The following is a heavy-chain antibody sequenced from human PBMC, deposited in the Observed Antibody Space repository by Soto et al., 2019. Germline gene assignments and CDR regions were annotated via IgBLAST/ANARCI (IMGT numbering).Heavy chain of an antibody. CDR2: IYHSGST. J-gene: IGHJ5*02. D-gene: IGHD5-18*01. CDR1: GGSISSGGYS. CDR3: TRAGRYSYDNWFDP. V-gene: IGHV4-30-2*01. Sequence: SETLSLTCAVSGGSISSGGYSWSWIRQPPGKGLEWIGYIYHSGSTYYNPSLKSRVTISRDNAKNTLYLQMNSLRAEDTALYYCTRAGRYSYDNWFDPWGQGTLVTVSS.